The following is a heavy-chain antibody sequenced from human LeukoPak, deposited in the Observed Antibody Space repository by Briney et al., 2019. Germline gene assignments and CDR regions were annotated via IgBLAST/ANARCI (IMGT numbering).Heavy chain of an antibody. CDR2: ISSSSSYI. J-gene: IGHJ4*02. CDR1: GFTFDDYG. CDR3: ATEASIAVTGTSDY. D-gene: IGHD6-19*01. Sequence: GGSLRLSCAASGFTFDDYGMNWVRQAPGKGLEWVSSISSSSSYIYYADSVKGRFTISRDNAKNSLYLQMSGLRAEDTAVYYCATEASIAVTGTSDYWGQGTLVTVSS. V-gene: IGHV3-21*01.